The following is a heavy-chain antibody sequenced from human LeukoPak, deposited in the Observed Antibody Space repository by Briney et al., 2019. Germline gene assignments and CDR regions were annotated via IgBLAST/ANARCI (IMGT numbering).Heavy chain of an antibody. CDR1: GGSISSSSYY. CDR2: INYSGIT. CDR3: ARHSAGKNWFGP. J-gene: IGHJ5*02. Sequence: SSETLSLTCTVSGGSISSSSYYWDWIRQPPGKGLEWIGNINYSGITYYTPSLRSRVTMSVDTSKNQFSLKLTSVTAADTALYYCARHSAGKNWFGPWGQGALVTVSS. V-gene: IGHV4-39*01.